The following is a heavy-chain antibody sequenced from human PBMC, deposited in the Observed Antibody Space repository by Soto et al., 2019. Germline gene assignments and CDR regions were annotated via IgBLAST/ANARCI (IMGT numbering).Heavy chain of an antibody. J-gene: IGHJ4*02. D-gene: IGHD2-15*01. CDR2: INYSGRT. V-gene: IGHV4-39*01. Sequence: QLQLQESGPGLVKPSETLSLTCSVSGDSISSSSYYWGWIRQPPGKGLEWIGSINYSGRTYYNQSLKSRVTISIDTSKNQFSLKVSSVAAADTAVYYCARHNGGPTDYWGQGTLVTVSS. CDR1: GDSISSSSYY. CDR3: ARHNGGPTDY.